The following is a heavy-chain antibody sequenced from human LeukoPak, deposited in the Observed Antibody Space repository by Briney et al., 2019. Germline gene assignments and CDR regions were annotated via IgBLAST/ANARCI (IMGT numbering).Heavy chain of an antibody. CDR1: GFTVSSNY. CDR3: ARGSPYYDSSGYPYYMDV. Sequence: GGSLRLSCAASGFTVSSNYMSWVRQAPGKGLEWVSVIYSGGSTYYADSVKGRFTISRDNSKSTLYLQMNSLRAEDTAVYYCARGSPYYDSSGYPYYMDVWGKGTTVTVSS. V-gene: IGHV3-53*01. D-gene: IGHD3-22*01. CDR2: IYSGGST. J-gene: IGHJ6*03.